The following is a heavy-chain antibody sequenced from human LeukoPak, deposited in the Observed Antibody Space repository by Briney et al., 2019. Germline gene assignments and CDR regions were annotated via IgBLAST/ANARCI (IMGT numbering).Heavy chain of an antibody. CDR2: INHSGST. CDR1: GGSISSYY. J-gene: IGHJ4*02. V-gene: IGHV4-34*01. CDR3: AREAYIAARPTVDY. Sequence: PSETLSLTCTVSGGSISSYYWSWIRQPPGKGLEWIGEINHSGSTNYNPSLKSRVTISVDTSKNQFSLKLSSVTAADTAVYYCAREAYIAARPTVDYWGQGTLVTVSS. D-gene: IGHD6-6*01.